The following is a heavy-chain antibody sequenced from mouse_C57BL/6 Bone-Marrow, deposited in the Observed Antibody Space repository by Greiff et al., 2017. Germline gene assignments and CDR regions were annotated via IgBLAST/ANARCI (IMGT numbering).Heavy chain of an antibody. Sequence: EVKLQQSGPELVKPGASVKISCKASGYTFTDYYMNWVKQSHGKSLEWIGDINPNNGGTSYNQKFKGKATLTVDKSSSTAYMELRSLTSEDSAVYYCARSTCEGYFDVWGTGTTVTVSS. J-gene: IGHJ1*03. CDR3: ARSTCEGYFDV. CDR2: INPNNGGT. V-gene: IGHV1-26*01. CDR1: GYTFTDYY.